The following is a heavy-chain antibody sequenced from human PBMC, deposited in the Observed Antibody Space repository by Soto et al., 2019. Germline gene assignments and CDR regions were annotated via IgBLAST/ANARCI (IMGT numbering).Heavy chain of an antibody. Sequence: SETLSLTCLVSGQDIKTNYWWAWVRQTPGKGLEWIGEIYHSGSAIYPPSLKNRVTLSLDGSKNEFSLKVNSVTAADTAVYYCARRERAAGTDWWFDPWGQGTLVTVS. CDR3: ARRERAAGTDWWFDP. V-gene: IGHV4-4*02. J-gene: IGHJ5*02. D-gene: IGHD6-13*01. CDR1: GQDIKTNYW. CDR2: IYHSGSA.